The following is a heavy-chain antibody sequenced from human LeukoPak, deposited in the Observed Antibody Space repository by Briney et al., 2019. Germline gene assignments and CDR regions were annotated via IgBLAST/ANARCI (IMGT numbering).Heavy chain of an antibody. V-gene: IGHV3-48*03. D-gene: IGHD2-15*01. CDR3: ARATRGVASDVDY. CDR1: GFTFSSYE. Sequence: GGSLRLSCAAAGFTFSSYEMNWVRQAPGKGLEWVSYVSSSGRTIYYADSVKGRFTISRDNAQNSLYLQMNSLRAEDTAVYYCARATRGVASDVDYWGQGTLVTVSS. J-gene: IGHJ4*02. CDR2: VSSSGRTI.